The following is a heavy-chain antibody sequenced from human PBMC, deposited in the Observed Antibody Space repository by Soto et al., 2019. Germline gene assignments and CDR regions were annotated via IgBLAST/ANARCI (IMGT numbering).Heavy chain of an antibody. CDR1: GGSISSGGYY. CDR2: IYYSGST. CDR3: ARDIGGEADY. V-gene: IGHV4-31*03. J-gene: IGHJ4*02. Sequence: SETLSLTCTVSGGSISSGGYYWSWIRQHPGKGLEWIGYIYYSGSTYYNPSLKSRVTISVDTSKNQFSLKLSSVTAADTAVYYCARDIGGEADYWGQGTLVTVSS. D-gene: IGHD3-16*01.